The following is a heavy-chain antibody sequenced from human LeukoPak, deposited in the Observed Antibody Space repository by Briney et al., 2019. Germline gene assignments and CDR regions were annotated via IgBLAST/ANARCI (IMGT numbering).Heavy chain of an antibody. CDR1: GFTFSAYW. CDR2: INNDGTAT. CDR3: ASYYCSGGSCYPDAFDY. J-gene: IGHJ4*02. Sequence: GGSLRLSCAASGFTFSAYWMHWVRQVPGKGLVWVSRINNDGTATFFADSVKGRFTISRDNAKNSLYLQMNSLRAEDTAVYYCASYYCSGGSCYPDAFDYWGQGTLVTVSS. D-gene: IGHD2-15*01. V-gene: IGHV3-74*01.